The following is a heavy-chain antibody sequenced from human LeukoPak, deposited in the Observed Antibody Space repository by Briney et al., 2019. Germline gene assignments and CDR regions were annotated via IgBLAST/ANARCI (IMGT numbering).Heavy chain of an antibody. CDR3: AKVYGYAYGYFDY. D-gene: IGHD5-18*01. CDR2: ISWNSGEI. V-gene: IGHV3-9*01. Sequence: GGSLRLSCAASGFTFSSYWMHWVRQAPGKGLEWVSGISWNSGEIGYADSVKGRFTVSRDNAKNSLYLQMRSLRTEDTALYFCAKVYGYAYGYFDYWGQGTLVTVSS. CDR1: GFTFSSYW. J-gene: IGHJ4*02.